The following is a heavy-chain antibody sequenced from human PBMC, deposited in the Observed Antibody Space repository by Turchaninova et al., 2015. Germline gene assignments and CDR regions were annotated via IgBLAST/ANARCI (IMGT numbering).Heavy chain of an antibody. D-gene: IGHD3-3*01. V-gene: IGHV4-38-2*02. J-gene: IGHJ6*02. CDR2: IYHSGST. CDR1: CNSNRWGFY. Sequence: QVQLQESGPGLVQPSVPLSLPGLGSCNSNRWGFYGERIREPPGKGVECVRRIYHSGSTYYNPSLKVPVTISVDPSKNQFSLKLSSVTAADTAVYYCARGGSGLRFLEWLLFQVYGMDVWGQGTTVTVSS. CDR3: ARGGSGLRFLEWLLFQVYGMDV.